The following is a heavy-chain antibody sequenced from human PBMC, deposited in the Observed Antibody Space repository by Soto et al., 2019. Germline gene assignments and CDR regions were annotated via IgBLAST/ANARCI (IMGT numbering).Heavy chain of an antibody. V-gene: IGHV4-34*01. CDR2: INHSGST. CDR1: GGSFSGYF. D-gene: IGHD3-10*01. J-gene: IGHJ4*02. CDR3: ARGGYSSGAAIDY. Sequence: SETLSVTCTVYGGSFSGYFWSWIRQAPGKGLEWIGEINHSGSTNYNPSLKSRVTISVDTSKNQFSLKLRSMTAADTAVYYCARGGYSSGAAIDYWGQGTLVTVS.